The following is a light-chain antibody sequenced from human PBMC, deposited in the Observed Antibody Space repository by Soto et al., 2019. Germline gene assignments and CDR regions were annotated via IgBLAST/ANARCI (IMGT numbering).Light chain of an antibody. Sequence: EIVLTQSRGTLSLSPGERATLSCRASQSVSSSYLAWYQQKSGQAPRLLIYGASSRATGIPDRFSGSGSGTDFTLTISRLEPEDFAVYYCQQHGSSPITFGQGTRLEI. CDR1: QSVSSSY. V-gene: IGKV3-20*01. CDR2: GAS. CDR3: QQHGSSPIT. J-gene: IGKJ5*01.